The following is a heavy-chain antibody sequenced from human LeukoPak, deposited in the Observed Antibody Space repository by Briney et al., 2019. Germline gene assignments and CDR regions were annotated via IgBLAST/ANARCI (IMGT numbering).Heavy chain of an antibody. CDR3: ARGKGVDY. Sequence: GGSLRLSCAASGFTFSSLWMSWVRQAPGKGLEWVANIKQDGSEKYCVDSVKGRFTIPRDNAKNSLYLQMNSLRAEDTAVYYCARGKGVDYWGQGTLVTVSS. J-gene: IGHJ4*02. CDR1: GFTFSSLW. CDR2: IKQDGSEK. D-gene: IGHD3-16*01. V-gene: IGHV3-7*01.